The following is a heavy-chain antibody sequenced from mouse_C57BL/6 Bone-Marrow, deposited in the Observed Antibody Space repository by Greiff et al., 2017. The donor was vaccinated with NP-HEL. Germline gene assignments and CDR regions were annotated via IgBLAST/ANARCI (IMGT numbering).Heavy chain of an antibody. D-gene: IGHD2-1*01. Sequence: EVQVVESGGGLVKPGGSLKLSCAVSGFTFSSYAMSWVRQTPEKRLEWVATISDGGSYTYYPDNVKGRFTISRDNAKNNLYLQMSHLKSEDTAMYYCARDYGNYAMDYWGQGTSVTVSS. CDR1: GFTFSSYA. CDR2: ISDGGSYT. J-gene: IGHJ4*01. V-gene: IGHV5-4*01. CDR3: ARDYGNYAMDY.